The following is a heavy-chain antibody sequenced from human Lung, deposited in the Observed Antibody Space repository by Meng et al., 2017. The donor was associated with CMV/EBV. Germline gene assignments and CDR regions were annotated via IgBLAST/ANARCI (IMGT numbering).Heavy chain of an antibody. V-gene: IGHV1-2*02. J-gene: IGHJ4*01. CDR3: ARAESHWSGDLDY. Sequence: ASVXVSCKASGYTFTGYYMHWVRQAPGQGLEWMGWINPNSGATNYAQKFQGRVSMTRDMSINTAYIELSRLRSDDTAIYYCARAESHWSGDLDYWSQGTLVTVSS. CDR1: GYTFTGYY. D-gene: IGHD3-3*01. CDR2: INPNSGAT.